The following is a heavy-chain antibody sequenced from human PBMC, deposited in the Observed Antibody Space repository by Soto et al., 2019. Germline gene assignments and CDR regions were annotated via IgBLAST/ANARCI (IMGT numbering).Heavy chain of an antibody. CDR1: GGSMSSYY. D-gene: IGHD5-12*01. J-gene: IGHJ4*02. CDR3: ARDQMATLFFDF. Sequence: SVILSLTCNVSGGSMSSYYWSWVRQPPGKGLEWIGYIYSSGTHNYNPSLESRLTISIDTSKNQFSLRLSSVTAADTAVYYCARDQMATLFFDFWGQGTLVTGSS. CDR2: IYSSGTH. V-gene: IGHV4-59*01.